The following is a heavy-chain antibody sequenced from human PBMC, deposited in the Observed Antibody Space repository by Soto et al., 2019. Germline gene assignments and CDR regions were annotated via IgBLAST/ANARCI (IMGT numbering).Heavy chain of an antibody. CDR3: AASIFYYGMDI. J-gene: IGHJ6*02. Sequence: GESLKISCKGSGYTFTNYWIGWVRQMPGKGLEWMGIIYPGDSDTKYNPSFQGQVTISADKSITTTYLRWTSLKASDTAIYYCAASIFYYGMDIWGQGTTVTVSS. CDR1: GYTFTNYW. CDR2: IYPGDSDT. V-gene: IGHV5-51*01.